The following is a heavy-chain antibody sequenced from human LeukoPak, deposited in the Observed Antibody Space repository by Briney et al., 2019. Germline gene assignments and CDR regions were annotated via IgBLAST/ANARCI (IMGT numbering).Heavy chain of an antibody. V-gene: IGHV1-69*05. CDR3: AANWGYCSSTSCHRGYYYMDV. J-gene: IGHJ6*03. CDR1: GGTFSSYA. D-gene: IGHD2-2*01. CDR2: IIPIFGTA. Sequence: SVKVSCKASGGTFSSYAISWVRQAPGQGLEWMGGIIPIFGTANYAQKFQGRVTITTDESTSTAYMELSSLRSEDTAVYYCAANWGYCSSTSCHRGYYYMDVWGKGTTVTASS.